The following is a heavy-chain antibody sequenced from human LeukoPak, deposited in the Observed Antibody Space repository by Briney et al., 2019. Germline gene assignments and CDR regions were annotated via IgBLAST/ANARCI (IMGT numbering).Heavy chain of an antibody. CDR1: GFTFSDYY. V-gene: IGHV3-33*08. CDR3: ARGVSYGDPSLDY. D-gene: IGHD4-17*01. CDR2: IWYDGSNK. J-gene: IGHJ4*02. Sequence: GGSLRLSCAASGFTFSDYYMSWIRQAPGKGLEWVAVIWYDGSNKYYADSVKGRFTISRDNSKNTLYLQMNSLRAEDTAVYYCARGVSYGDPSLDYWGQGTLVTVSS.